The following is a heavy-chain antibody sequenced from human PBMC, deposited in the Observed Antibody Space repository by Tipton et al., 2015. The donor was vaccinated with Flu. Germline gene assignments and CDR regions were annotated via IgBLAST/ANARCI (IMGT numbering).Heavy chain of an antibody. CDR1: GFTFSSHA. D-gene: IGHD2-21*01. CDR2: ISYDGSNK. J-gene: IGHJ4*02. V-gene: IGHV3-30*04. CDR3: ARDVVATRTLDY. Sequence: SLRLSCAASGFTFSSHAMHWVRQAPGKGLEWVAVISYDGSNKYYADSVKGRFTISRDNSKNTLYLQMNSLRAEDTAVYYCARDVVATRTLDYWGQGTLVTVSS.